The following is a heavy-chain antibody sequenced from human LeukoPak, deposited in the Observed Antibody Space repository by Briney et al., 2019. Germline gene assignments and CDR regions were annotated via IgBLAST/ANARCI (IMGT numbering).Heavy chain of an antibody. J-gene: IGHJ2*01. Sequence: SETLSLTCTVSGYSISSGYYWGWIRQPPGKGPEWIGSIYHSGSTYYNPSLKSRVTISVDTSKNQFSLKLSSVTAADTAVYYCARVGYSDGWYFDLWGRGTLVTVSS. CDR2: IYHSGST. CDR1: GYSISSGYY. D-gene: IGHD5-18*01. V-gene: IGHV4-38-2*02. CDR3: ARVGYSDGWYFDL.